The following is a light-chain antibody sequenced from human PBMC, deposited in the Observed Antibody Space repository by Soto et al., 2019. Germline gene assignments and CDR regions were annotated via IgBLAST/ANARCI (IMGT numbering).Light chain of an antibody. CDR2: STF. Sequence: EIVLTQSPGTLSLSPGERATLSCRASQSDSRRYLAWYQQKPGQAPRLLIHSTFRRDTGIPDRFSGSGSGTDFTLTISRLEPEDYAVYYCQLCGSSWTFGPGTKVEIK. J-gene: IGKJ1*01. CDR3: QLCGSSWT. V-gene: IGKV3-20*01. CDR1: QSDSRRY.